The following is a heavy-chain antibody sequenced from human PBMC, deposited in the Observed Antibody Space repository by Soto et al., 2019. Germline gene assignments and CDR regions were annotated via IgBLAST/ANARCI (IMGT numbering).Heavy chain of an antibody. CDR3: ATFPYDILTGSPHYYYMDV. D-gene: IGHD3-9*01. J-gene: IGHJ6*03. V-gene: IGHV1-69*02. CDR2: IIPILGIA. CDR1: GGTFSSYT. Sequence: ASVKVSCKASGGTFSSYTISWVRQAPGQGLEWMGRIIPILGIANYAQKFQGRVTITADKSTGTAYMELSSLRSEDTAVYYCATFPYDILTGSPHYYYMDVWGKGTTVTVSS.